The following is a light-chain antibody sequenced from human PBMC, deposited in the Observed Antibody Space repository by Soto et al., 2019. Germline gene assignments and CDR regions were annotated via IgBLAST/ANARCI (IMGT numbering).Light chain of an antibody. Sequence: QSVLTQPPSVSAAPGQRVTISCSGSSSNIGNNFVSWYQQLPGTAPKLLIYDSSKRFSGIPDRFSGSKSGTSATLGITGLQTGDEADYFCGTWDGSLRAYVFGPGTKATVL. V-gene: IGLV1-51*01. CDR2: DSS. J-gene: IGLJ1*01. CDR3: GTWDGSLRAYV. CDR1: SSNIGNNF.